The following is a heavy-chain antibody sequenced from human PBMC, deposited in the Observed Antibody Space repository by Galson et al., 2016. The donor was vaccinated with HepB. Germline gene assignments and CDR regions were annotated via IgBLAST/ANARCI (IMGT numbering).Heavy chain of an antibody. Sequence: ETLSLTCAVSGGSISRNNWWSWVRKPPGKRLEWIGEIFHSGSTNYNPSPKSRVTMSVDMSKNHVSLKLISVTAADTAMYYCARDNSAMARGIIIRGEVDYWGQGTLVTVSS. CDR2: IFHSGST. D-gene: IGHD3-10*01. CDR3: ARDNSAMARGIIIRGEVDY. J-gene: IGHJ4*02. V-gene: IGHV4-4*02. CDR1: GGSISRNNW.